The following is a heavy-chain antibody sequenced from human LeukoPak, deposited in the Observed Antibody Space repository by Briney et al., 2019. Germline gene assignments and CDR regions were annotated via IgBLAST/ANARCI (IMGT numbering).Heavy chain of an antibody. CDR3: ARIVRGVIGLDY. V-gene: IGHV2-70*11. CDR1: GFSLSTSGMC. CDR2: IDWDDDK. D-gene: IGHD3-10*01. J-gene: IGHJ4*02. Sequence: SGPTLVNPTQTLTLTCTFSGFSLSTSGMCVSWIRQPPGKALEWLARIDWDDDKYYTTSLKTRLSISKDTSKNQVVLTMTNMDPVDTATYYCARIVRGVIGLDYWGQGTLVTVSS.